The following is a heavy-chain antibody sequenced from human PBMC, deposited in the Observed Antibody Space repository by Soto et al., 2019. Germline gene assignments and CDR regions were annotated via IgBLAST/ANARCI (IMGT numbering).Heavy chain of an antibody. J-gene: IGHJ4*02. D-gene: IGHD4-4*01. CDR2: IYYSGST. CDR1: GGSISSSSYY. V-gene: IGHV4-39*01. Sequence: SETQSLTCSVSGGSISSSSYYWGWIRQPPGKGLEWIGSIYYSGSTYYNPSLKSRVTISVDTSKNQFSLKLSSVTAADTAVYYCARSMTTVTHFDYWGQGTLVTVSS. CDR3: ARSMTTVTHFDY.